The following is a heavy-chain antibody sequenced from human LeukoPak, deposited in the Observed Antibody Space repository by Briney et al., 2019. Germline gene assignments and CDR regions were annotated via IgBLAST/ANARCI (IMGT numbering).Heavy chain of an antibody. V-gene: IGHV3-23*01. CDR3: AKGHYYGSGSLDY. CDR2: IGGRDGST. CDR1: GFTFSSYG. D-gene: IGHD3-10*01. J-gene: IGHJ4*02. Sequence: GGSLRLSCAASGFTFSSYGMSWVRQAPGKGLEWVSAIGGRDGSTYYADSVKGRFTIPRDNSKNTLYVQMNSLRAEDTAVYYCAKGHYYGSGSLDYWGQGTLVTVSS.